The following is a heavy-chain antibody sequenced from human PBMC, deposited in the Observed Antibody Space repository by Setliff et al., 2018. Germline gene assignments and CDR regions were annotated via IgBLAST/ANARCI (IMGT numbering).Heavy chain of an antibody. CDR1: GYTFTSFD. D-gene: IGHD3-10*01. CDR2: VNPNTGNA. J-gene: IGHJ6*03. CDR3: ARKNYGERWRTMDV. Sequence: ASVKVSCKTSGYTFTSFDINWVRQASGQGLEWVGWVNPNTGNAAYAQRFQGRITMTRNISISTVYMEPRSLRSDDSAKYFCARKNYGERWRTMDVWGTGTTVTVSS. V-gene: IGHV1-8*01.